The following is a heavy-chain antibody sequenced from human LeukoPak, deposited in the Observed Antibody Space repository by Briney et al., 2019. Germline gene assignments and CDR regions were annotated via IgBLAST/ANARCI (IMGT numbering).Heavy chain of an antibody. Sequence: SETLSLTCTVSGGSISSYYWSWIRQPPGKGLEWIGYIHYSGSTNYNPSLKSRVTISVDTSKNQFSLKLSSVTAADTAVYYCARNYGDYVSWVYWGQGTLVTVSS. J-gene: IGHJ4*02. V-gene: IGHV4-59*01. CDR2: IHYSGST. D-gene: IGHD4-17*01. CDR3: ARNYGDYVSWVY. CDR1: GGSISSYY.